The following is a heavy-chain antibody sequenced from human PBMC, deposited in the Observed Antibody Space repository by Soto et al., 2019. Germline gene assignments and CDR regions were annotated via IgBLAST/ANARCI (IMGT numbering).Heavy chain of an antibody. V-gene: IGHV1-8*01. Sequence: ASVKVSCKASGYTFTSYDINWVRQATXQGLEYLGWMNPNSGNTGYVQKFQGRVTMTRDTSISTAYMELSSLRSEDSAVYFCARGIKYGAYSRWFDPWGQGTLVTVS. J-gene: IGHJ5*02. CDR1: GYTFTSYD. D-gene: IGHD4-17*01. CDR2: MNPNSGNT. CDR3: ARGIKYGAYSRWFDP.